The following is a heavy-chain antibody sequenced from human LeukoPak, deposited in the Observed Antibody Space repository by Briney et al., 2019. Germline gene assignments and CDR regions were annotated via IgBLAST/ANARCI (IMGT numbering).Heavy chain of an antibody. D-gene: IGHD3-22*01. CDR2: ISGSGGST. CDR3: AKARASSGFNY. CDR1: GFTFSSYA. Sequence: GGSLRLSCAASGFTFSSYAMSWVRQAPGKGLEWVSAISGSGGSTYYADSVRGRFTISRDNSKNTLYLQMNSLRAEDTAVYYCAKARASSGFNYWGQGTLVTVSS. V-gene: IGHV3-23*01. J-gene: IGHJ4*02.